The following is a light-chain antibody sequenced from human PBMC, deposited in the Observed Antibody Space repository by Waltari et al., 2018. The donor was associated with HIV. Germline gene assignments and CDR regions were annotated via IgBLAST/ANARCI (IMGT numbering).Light chain of an antibody. V-gene: IGLV3-1*01. Sequence: SYQLTQAPSVSVSPGQTATITCSGDGLGNKYTCWYQKKSGHSPVLVIYQDDKRPSGIPDRFSGSTSGTTATLTISGTQAMDEADYYCQAWDSNTVIFGGGTKLTVL. CDR2: QDD. CDR1: GLGNKY. CDR3: QAWDSNTVI. J-gene: IGLJ2*01.